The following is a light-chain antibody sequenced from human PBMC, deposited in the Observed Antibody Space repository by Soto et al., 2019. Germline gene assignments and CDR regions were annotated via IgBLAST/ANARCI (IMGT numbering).Light chain of an antibody. CDR3: QQLNSYPLT. CDR2: KAS. Sequence: DIQMTQSPSTLSGSVGDRVTITCRASQTISSWLAWYQQKPGKAPKLLIYKASTLKSGVPSRFSGSGSGTEFTLIISSLQPEDFATYYCQQLNSYPLTFGQGTRLEI. V-gene: IGKV1-5*03. CDR1: QTISSW. J-gene: IGKJ5*01.